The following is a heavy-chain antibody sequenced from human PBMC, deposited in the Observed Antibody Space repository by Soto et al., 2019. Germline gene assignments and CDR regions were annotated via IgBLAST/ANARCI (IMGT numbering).Heavy chain of an antibody. Sequence: SETLSLTCSLSGASITSTTYFWAWIRQPPGKGLEWVGSSYYSGKTHYNPSLKSRATISVDRSRNQFSLQVSSVTAADTAVYYCAKNLPRTGRFDYWGQGTVVTVSS. J-gene: IGHJ4*02. CDR3: AKNLPRTGRFDY. V-gene: IGHV4-39*01. CDR1: GASITSTTYF. CDR2: SYYSGKT.